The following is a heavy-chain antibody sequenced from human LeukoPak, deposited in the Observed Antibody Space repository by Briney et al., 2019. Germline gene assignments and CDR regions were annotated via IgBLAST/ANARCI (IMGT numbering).Heavy chain of an antibody. CDR1: GFIVSSNY. D-gene: IGHD5-12*01. V-gene: IGHV3-53*01. Sequence: GGSLRLSCAASGFIVSSNYMSWVRQAPGKGLEWVSVIYSGGSTYYADSVEGRFSISRDYSKSTVYLQMSSLRADDTAVYYCARGRGYSGCVPFDYWGQGTLVTVSS. CDR3: ARGRGYSGCVPFDY. CDR2: IYSGGST. J-gene: IGHJ4*02.